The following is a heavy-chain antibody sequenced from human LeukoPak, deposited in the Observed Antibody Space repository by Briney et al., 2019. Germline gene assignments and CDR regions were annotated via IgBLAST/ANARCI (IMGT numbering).Heavy chain of an antibody. D-gene: IGHD6-19*01. V-gene: IGHV4-59*08. CDR1: GASISSYY. CDR3: ARHGYSSGRIDY. J-gene: IGHJ4*02. Sequence: PSETLSLTCTVSGASISSYYWSWIRQPPGKGLEWIGYIYYSGSTNYNPSLKSRVTISVDTSKNQFSLKLSSVTAADTAVYYCARHGYSSGRIDYWGQGTLVTVSS. CDR2: IYYSGST.